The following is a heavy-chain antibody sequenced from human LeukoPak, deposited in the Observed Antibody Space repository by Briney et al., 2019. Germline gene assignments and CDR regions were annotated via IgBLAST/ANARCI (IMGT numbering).Heavy chain of an antibody. D-gene: IGHD5-12*01. V-gene: IGHV3-23*01. CDR3: AKDRKATWEHDYYYGMDV. Sequence: GGSLRLSCAASGFTFSSYAMSWVRQAPGKGLEWVSAISGSGGSTYYADSVKGRFTISRDNSKNTLYLQMNSLRAEDTAVYYCAKDRKATWEHDYYYGMDVWSQGTTVTVSS. J-gene: IGHJ6*02. CDR2: ISGSGGST. CDR1: GFTFSSYA.